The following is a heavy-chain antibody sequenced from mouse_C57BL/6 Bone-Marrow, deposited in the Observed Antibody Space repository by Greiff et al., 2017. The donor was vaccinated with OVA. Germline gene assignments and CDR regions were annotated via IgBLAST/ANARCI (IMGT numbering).Heavy chain of an antibody. CDR1: GYTFTDYY. CDR2: IYPGSGNT. D-gene: IGHD2-1*01. Sequence: VQLQQSGAELVRPGASVKLSCKASGYTFTDYYINWVKQRPGQGLEWIARIYPGSGNTYYNEKFKGKATLTAEKSSSTAYMQLSSLTSEDSAVYFCARRGNYVYYAMDYWGQGTSVTVSS. V-gene: IGHV1-76*01. CDR3: ARRGNYVYYAMDY. J-gene: IGHJ4*01.